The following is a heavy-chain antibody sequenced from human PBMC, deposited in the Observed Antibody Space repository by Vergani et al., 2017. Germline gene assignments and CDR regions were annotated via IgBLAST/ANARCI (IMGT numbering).Heavy chain of an antibody. J-gene: IGHJ5*02. Sequence: QVQLQESGPGLVKPSETLSLTCAVSGYSISSGYYWCWIRQPPGKGVEWIGSIYHSGSTYYNPSLKSRVTISVDTSKNQFSRKLRSVTAADTAVYYCARTPSGSGSSYGVAWGQGTLVTVSS. CDR2: IYHSGST. D-gene: IGHD3-10*01. CDR3: ARTPSGSGSSYGVA. V-gene: IGHV4-38-2*01. CDR1: GYSISSGYY.